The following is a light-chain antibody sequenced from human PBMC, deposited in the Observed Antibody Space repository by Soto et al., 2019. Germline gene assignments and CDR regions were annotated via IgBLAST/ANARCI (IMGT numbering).Light chain of an antibody. J-gene: IGLJ1*01. CDR3: VSYAGGTYV. CDR1: SSDVGGYIF. Sequence: QSVPTQPPSASGSPGQSVTISCTGTSSDVGGYIFVSWYQQHPGKAPKLMIYDVNKRPSGVPDRFSGSKSDNTASLTVSGLQAEDEADYYCVSYAGGTYVFGTGTQLTVL. V-gene: IGLV2-8*01. CDR2: DVN.